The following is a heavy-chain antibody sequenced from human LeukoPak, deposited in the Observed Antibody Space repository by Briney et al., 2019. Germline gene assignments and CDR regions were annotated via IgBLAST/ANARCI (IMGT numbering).Heavy chain of an antibody. CDR3: ARLGNTDYYYYYYMDG. CDR2: IYYSGST. Sequence: SETLSLTCTVSGGSIRSSSYYWGWIRQPPGKGLEWIGSIYYSGSTNYNPSLKSRVTISVDTSKTQFSLRLSSVTTADTAVYYCARLGNTDYYYYYYMDGWGKGTTVTVSS. CDR1: GGSIRSSSYY. V-gene: IGHV4-39*01. D-gene: IGHD7-27*01. J-gene: IGHJ6*03.